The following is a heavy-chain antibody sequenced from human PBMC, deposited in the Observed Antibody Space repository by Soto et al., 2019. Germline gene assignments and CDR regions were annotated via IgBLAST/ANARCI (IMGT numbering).Heavy chain of an antibody. V-gene: IGHV4-4*02. CDR2: IYHSGRT. D-gene: IGHD5-12*01. CDR3: ARDRSSGGAYSRRWIDP. Sequence: QVQLQESGPGLVKPSGTLSLTCGVSSGSITSSNYWSWVRQPPGKGLEWIGEIYHSGRTHYNPSLKSRVTILVDKSMNQFSLRLTSVTAADTAVYYCARDRSSGGAYSRRWIDPWGQGLLVTVSS. J-gene: IGHJ5*02. CDR1: SGSITSSNY.